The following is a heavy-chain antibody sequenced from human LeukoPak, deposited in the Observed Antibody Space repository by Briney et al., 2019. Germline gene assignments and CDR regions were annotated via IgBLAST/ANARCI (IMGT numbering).Heavy chain of an antibody. CDR2: IYYSGST. Sequence: SETLSLTCTVSGGSISSGDYYWSWIRQPPGKGLEWIGYIYYSGSTNYNPSLKSRVTISVDTSKNQFSLKLSSVTAADTAVYYCARSYYDILTGPRTFDPWGQGTLVTVSS. V-gene: IGHV4-61*08. CDR3: ARSYYDILTGPRTFDP. CDR1: GGSISSGDYY. J-gene: IGHJ5*02. D-gene: IGHD3-9*01.